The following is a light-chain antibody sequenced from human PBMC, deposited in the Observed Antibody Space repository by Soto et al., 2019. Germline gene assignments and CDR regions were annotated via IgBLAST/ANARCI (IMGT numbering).Light chain of an antibody. CDR3: QQYCSSPPLT. CDR1: QSVSSSY. CDR2: GAS. Sequence: EIVLTQSPGTLSLSPGERATLSCRASQSVSSSYLAWYQQKPGQAPRLLIYGASSRATGIPDRFSGSGSGTVFDLNISRLEPEDFAVYYCQQYCSSPPLTFGGGNMVEIK. V-gene: IGKV3-20*01. J-gene: IGKJ4*01.